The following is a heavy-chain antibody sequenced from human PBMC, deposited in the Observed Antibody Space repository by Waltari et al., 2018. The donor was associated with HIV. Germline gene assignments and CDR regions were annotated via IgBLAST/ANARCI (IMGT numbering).Heavy chain of an antibody. V-gene: IGHV4-59*01. CDR2: IYYSGST. Sequence: QVQLQESGPGLVKPSETLSLTCTVSGGSISSYYWSWIRQPPGKGLEWIGYIYYSGSTNYNPSLKSRVTISVDTSKNQFSLKLSSVTAADTAVYYCARAGPRLTTVVTRYWYFDLWGRGTLVTVSS. J-gene: IGHJ2*01. CDR1: GGSISSYY. CDR3: ARAGPRLTTVVTRYWYFDL. D-gene: IGHD4-17*01.